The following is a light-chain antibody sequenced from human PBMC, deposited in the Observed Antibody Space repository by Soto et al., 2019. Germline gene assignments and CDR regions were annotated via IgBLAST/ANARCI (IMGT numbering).Light chain of an antibody. CDR3: QQYGSSSWT. J-gene: IGKJ1*01. V-gene: IGKV3-20*01. CDR2: DAS. CDR1: QSVSSSD. Sequence: ALTQSPGTLSSSPGERATLSCRASQSVSSSDLAWYQQKPGQAPRLLMYDASSRATGIPDRFSGSGSGTDFTLTISRLDPEDFAVYYCQQYGSSSWTFGQGTKVDSK.